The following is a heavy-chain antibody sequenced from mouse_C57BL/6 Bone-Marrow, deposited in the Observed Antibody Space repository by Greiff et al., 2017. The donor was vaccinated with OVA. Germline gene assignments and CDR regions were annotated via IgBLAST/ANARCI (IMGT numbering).Heavy chain of an antibody. CDR1: GFTFSSYA. D-gene: IGHD1-1*01. V-gene: IGHV5-4*01. CDR3: ARDDYYGSSLGYAMDY. CDR2: ISDGGSYT. J-gene: IGHJ4*01. Sequence: EVKVVESGGGLVKPGGSLKLSCAASGFTFSSYAMSWVRQTPEKRLEWVATISDGGSYTYYPDNVKGRFTIPSDNDKNNLYLQMSHLKSEDTAMYYCARDDYYGSSLGYAMDYWGQGTSVTVSS.